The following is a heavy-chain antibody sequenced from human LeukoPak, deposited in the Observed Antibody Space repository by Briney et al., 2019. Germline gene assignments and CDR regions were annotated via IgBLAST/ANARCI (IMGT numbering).Heavy chain of an antibody. J-gene: IGHJ4*02. CDR2: IFYTGDT. Sequence: SETLSLTCTVSGGSIDGSPFYWGWIRQPPGKGLEWLGYIFYTGDTHYSPSLSSRVTMSVDTSKNQFSLKLSAVTAADTAVYYCARRSIEAAGKGPNFDYWGQGTLVTVSS. CDR1: GGSIDGSPFY. CDR3: ARRSIEAAGKGPNFDY. V-gene: IGHV4-39*01. D-gene: IGHD6-13*01.